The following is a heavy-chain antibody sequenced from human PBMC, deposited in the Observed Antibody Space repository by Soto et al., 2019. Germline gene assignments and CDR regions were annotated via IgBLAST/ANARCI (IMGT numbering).Heavy chain of an antibody. Sequence: SETLSLTCTVSGGSISSYYWSWIRQPPGKGLEWIGYIYYSGSTNYNPSLKSRVTISVDTSKNQFSLKLSSVTAADTAVYYCANYGDYAWFDPWGQGTLVTVSS. D-gene: IGHD4-17*01. CDR2: IYYSGST. CDR1: GGSISSYY. J-gene: IGHJ5*02. V-gene: IGHV4-59*08. CDR3: ANYGDYAWFDP.